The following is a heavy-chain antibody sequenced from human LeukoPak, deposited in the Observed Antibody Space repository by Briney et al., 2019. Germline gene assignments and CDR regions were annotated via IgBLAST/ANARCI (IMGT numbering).Heavy chain of an antibody. Sequence: ASVKVSCKASGYTLTGYYLHCVRQAPGQGLEWMGWINPNTGATHSAQKFQGRITMTRDTSISTAYMDLSRLRSDDTAVYYCARDRVGSGWPRPYYFEVWGQGTLVTVSS. J-gene: IGHJ4*02. D-gene: IGHD6-19*01. CDR3: ARDRVGSGWPRPYYFEV. CDR2: INPNTGAT. CDR1: GYTLTGYY. V-gene: IGHV1-2*02.